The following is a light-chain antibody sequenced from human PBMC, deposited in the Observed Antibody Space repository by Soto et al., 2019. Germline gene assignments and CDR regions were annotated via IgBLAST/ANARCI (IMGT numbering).Light chain of an antibody. J-gene: IGLJ1*01. Sequence: QSALTQPASVSGSPGQSIAISCTGTSSDVGGSNSVSWYQQHPGKAPKLLIYDVSNRPSGVSNRFSGSKSDNTASLTISGLQAEDEADYYCSSYATGGSYVFGTGTKLPVL. V-gene: IGLV2-14*01. CDR2: DVS. CDR3: SSYATGGSYV. CDR1: SSDVGGSNS.